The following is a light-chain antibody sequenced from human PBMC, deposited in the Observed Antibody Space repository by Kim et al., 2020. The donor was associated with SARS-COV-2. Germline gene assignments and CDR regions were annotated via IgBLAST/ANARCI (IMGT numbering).Light chain of an antibody. CDR3: GTWDSSLTAGI. V-gene: IGLV1-51*01. J-gene: IGLJ2*01. CDR2: DND. Sequence: SAAPGQKVTISCSNSGSHYVSWYQLLPGTAPKLLIYDNDKRPSGIPARFSGSKSGTSATLGITGLQTGDEADYFCGTWDSSLTAGIFGGGTQLTVL. CDR1: NSGSHY.